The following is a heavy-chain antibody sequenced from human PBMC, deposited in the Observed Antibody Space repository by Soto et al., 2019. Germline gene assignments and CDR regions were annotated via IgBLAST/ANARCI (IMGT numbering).Heavy chain of an antibody. D-gene: IGHD6-13*01. V-gene: IGHV3-23*01. CDR3: AKDPPLPNAAVDVPFDY. Sequence: EVHLLESGGGLVQPGGSLRLSCTASGFTFSIYAMSWVRQAPGKGLEWVSSISGSGGNTYYADSVKGRFTISRDNSKNTLYLQMNSLRGDDTAVYNCAKDPPLPNAAVDVPFDYWGQGTLVTVFS. CDR2: ISGSGGNT. CDR1: GFTFSIYA. J-gene: IGHJ4*02.